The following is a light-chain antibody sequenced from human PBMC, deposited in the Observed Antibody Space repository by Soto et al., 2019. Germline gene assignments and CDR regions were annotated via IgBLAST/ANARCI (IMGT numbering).Light chain of an antibody. CDR2: GAS. CDR1: QSVSSN. J-gene: IGKJ4*01. CDR3: QQYNNWPPLT. Sequence: EIVMTQSPATLSMSPGERATLSCRASQSVSSNLAWYQQKPGQAPRLLIYGASTRATGIPARFSGSGSGTEFTLTISSLQSEDSAVYFCQQYNNWPPLTFGGGTKVEIK. V-gene: IGKV3-15*01.